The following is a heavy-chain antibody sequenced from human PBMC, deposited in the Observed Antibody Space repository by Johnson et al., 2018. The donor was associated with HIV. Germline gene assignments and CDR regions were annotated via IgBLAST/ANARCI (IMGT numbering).Heavy chain of an antibody. J-gene: IGHJ3*02. V-gene: IGHV3-66*01. CDR1: GFTVSSNY. CDR3: ARAPGYSRAFDI. D-gene: IGHD5-18*01. CDR2: IYSGGST. Sequence: MLLVESGGGLVQPGGSLRLSCAASGFTVSSNYMSWVRQAPGKGLEWVSVIYSGGSTYYADSVKGRFSISRDNSKNTLYLEINSLRAEDTAVYYCARAPGYSRAFDIWGQGTMVTVSS.